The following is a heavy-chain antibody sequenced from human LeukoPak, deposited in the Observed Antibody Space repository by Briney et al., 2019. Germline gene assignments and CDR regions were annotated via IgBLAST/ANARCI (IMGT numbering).Heavy chain of an antibody. CDR1: GFTFSNYA. CDR2: INGRGGST. J-gene: IGHJ4*02. D-gene: IGHD1-26*01. CDR3: ARVPGMVAFGDGSGGFFKGDY. V-gene: IGHV3-23*01. Sequence: PGGSLRLSCAASGFTFSNYAMSWVRQAPGKGLEWVSSINGRGGSTYYADSVKGRFTISRDNSKNTLYLQMNSLRAEDTAVYYCARVPGMVAFGDGSGGFFKGDYWGQGTLVTVSS.